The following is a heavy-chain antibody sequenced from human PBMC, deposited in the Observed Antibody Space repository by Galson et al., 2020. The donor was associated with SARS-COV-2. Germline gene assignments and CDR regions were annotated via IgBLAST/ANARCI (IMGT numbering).Heavy chain of an antibody. CDR3: AKVAGGYSASWYGHFDC. CDR2: ISWDGDTT. Sequence: GGSLRLSCAASGFTFDDFAMHWVRQAPGKGLEWVALISWDGDTTKYADSVKGRFIISRDNRKSSLYLQMKSLRPDDTAFYYCAKVAGGYSASWYGHFDCWGRGTLVSVSS. CDR1: GFTFDDFA. D-gene: IGHD6-13*01. V-gene: IGHV3-43D*04. J-gene: IGHJ4*02.